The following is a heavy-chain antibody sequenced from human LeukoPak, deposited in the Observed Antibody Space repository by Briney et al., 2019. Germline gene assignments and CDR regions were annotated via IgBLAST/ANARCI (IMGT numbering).Heavy chain of an antibody. D-gene: IGHD3-22*01. CDR1: GFTFSSYS. Sequence: GGSLRLSCVGSGFTFSSYSMSWVRQAPGKGLEWVANIKQDGSEKYYVDSVKGRFTISRDNAKNSLYLQMNSLRAEDTAVYYCARVGHYYDSSGYFDYWGQGTLVTVSS. CDR2: IKQDGSEK. V-gene: IGHV3-7*01. CDR3: ARVGHYYDSSGYFDY. J-gene: IGHJ4*02.